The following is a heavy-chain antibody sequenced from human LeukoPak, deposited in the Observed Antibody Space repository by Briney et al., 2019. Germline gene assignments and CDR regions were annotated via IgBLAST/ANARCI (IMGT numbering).Heavy chain of an antibody. D-gene: IGHD3-9*01. V-gene: IGHV3-66*01. CDR3: ARDLYFRY. J-gene: IGHJ4*02. CDR2: TYSGGST. Sequence: GGSLRFSCAASAFTVSNNYMSWVRQAPGKGLEWVSVTYSGGSTYYADSMKGRFTISRDNSKNTLYLQMNSLRAEDTAVYYCARDLYFRYWGQGTLVTVSS. CDR1: AFTVSNNY.